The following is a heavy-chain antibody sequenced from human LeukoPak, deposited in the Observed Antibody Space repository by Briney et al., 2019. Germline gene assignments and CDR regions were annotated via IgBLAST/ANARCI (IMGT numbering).Heavy chain of an antibody. D-gene: IGHD4-23*01. CDR3: AVRSIYGGFDY. Sequence: GSLRLSCAASGFTFSSYAMSWIRQPPGKGLEWIGSIYYSGSTNYNPSLKSRVTISVDTSKNQFSLKLSSVTAADTAVYYCAVRSIYGGFDYWGQGTLVTVSS. CDR2: IYYSGST. V-gene: IGHV4-59*01. J-gene: IGHJ4*02. CDR1: GFTFSSYA.